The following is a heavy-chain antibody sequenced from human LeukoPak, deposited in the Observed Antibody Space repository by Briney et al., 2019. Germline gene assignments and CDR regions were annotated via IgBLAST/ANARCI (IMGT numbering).Heavy chain of an antibody. CDR3: AHGSGNPRLNKEPWYFDL. V-gene: IGHV1-2*02. D-gene: IGHD3-10*01. CDR2: INPNSGGT. CDR1: GYTFTGYY. J-gene: IGHJ2*01. Sequence: ASVKVSCKASGYTFTGYYMHWVRQAPGQGPEWMGWINPNSGGTNYAQKFQGRVTMTRNTSISTAFMELSRLRSDDTAVYYCAHGSGNPRLNKEPWYFDLWGRGTLVSVSS.